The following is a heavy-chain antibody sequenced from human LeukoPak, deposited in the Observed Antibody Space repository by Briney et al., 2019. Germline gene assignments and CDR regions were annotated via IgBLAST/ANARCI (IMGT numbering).Heavy chain of an antibody. Sequence: SETLSLTCTVSGGSISSYYWSRIRQPAGKGLEWIGRIYTSGSTNYNPSLKSRVTMSVDTSKNQFSLKLSSVTAADTAVYYCARDNNYYGSGSYHDYWGQGTLVTVSS. J-gene: IGHJ4*02. V-gene: IGHV4-4*07. D-gene: IGHD3-10*01. CDR2: IYTSGST. CDR3: ARDNNYYGSGSYHDY. CDR1: GGSISSYY.